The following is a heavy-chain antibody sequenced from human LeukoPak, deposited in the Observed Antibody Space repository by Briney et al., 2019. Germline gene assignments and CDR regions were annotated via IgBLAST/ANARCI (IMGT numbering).Heavy chain of an antibody. CDR2: INQDGSEK. V-gene: IGHV3-7*05. Sequence: AGGSLRLSCAASGFTSSSHWMSWVRQAPGKGLEWVASINQDGSEKYSVDSVKGRFTISRDNAKNALYLQMNSLRAEDTAFYYCARDHVVRGVVWDYWGQGTLVTVSS. D-gene: IGHD3-10*01. CDR1: GFTSSSHW. J-gene: IGHJ4*02. CDR3: ARDHVVRGVVWDY.